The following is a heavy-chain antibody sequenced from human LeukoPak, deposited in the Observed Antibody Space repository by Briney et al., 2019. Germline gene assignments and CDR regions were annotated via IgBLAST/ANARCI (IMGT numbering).Heavy chain of an antibody. CDR3: ARASGRLGGVRAGYFDY. Sequence: SETLSLTCTVSGDSISSGDYYWSWIRQPPGKGLEWIGYIYYSGSTNYNPSLKSRVTISVDTSQNQFSLKLSSVTAADTAVYYCARASGRLGGVRAGYFDYWGQGTLVTVSS. J-gene: IGHJ4*02. D-gene: IGHD3-16*01. CDR2: IYYSGST. V-gene: IGHV4-61*08. CDR1: GDSISSGDYY.